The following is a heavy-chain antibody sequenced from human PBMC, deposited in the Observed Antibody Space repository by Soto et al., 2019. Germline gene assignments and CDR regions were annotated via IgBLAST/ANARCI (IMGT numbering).Heavy chain of an antibody. Sequence: QVQLVQSGAEVKKPGASVKVSCKASGYTFTSYAMHWVRQAPGQRLEWMGWINAGNGNTKYSQKFQGRVTITRDTSASTADMELSSLRSEDTAVYYCARCIVVVTAADYWGQGTLVTVSS. CDR3: ARCIVVVTAADY. J-gene: IGHJ4*02. CDR1: GYTFTSYA. V-gene: IGHV1-3*01. D-gene: IGHD2-21*02. CDR2: INAGNGNT.